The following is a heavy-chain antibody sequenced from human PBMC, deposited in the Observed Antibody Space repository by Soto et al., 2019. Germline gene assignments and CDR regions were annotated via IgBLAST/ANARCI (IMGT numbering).Heavy chain of an antibody. CDR3: VRGGGVDVVTPTWIVFDY. D-gene: IGHD2-21*02. J-gene: IGHJ4*02. V-gene: IGHV1-2*02. CDR2: INPRNGDT. CDR1: GYTFTGNY. Sequence: QVQLVQSGAEVKKPGASVKVSCKVSGYTFTGNYMHWMRQAPGQGPEWMGWINPRNGDTDYAQKFQGRVTITRDTSISTAYMDLSRLTSDDMAIYFCVRGGGVDVVTPTWIVFDYWGQGTLLTVSS.